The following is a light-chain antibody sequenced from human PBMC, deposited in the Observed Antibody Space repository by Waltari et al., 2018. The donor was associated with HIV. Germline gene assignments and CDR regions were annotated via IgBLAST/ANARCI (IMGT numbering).Light chain of an antibody. CDR2: DVS. V-gene: IGLV2-14*03. Sequence: QSALTQPASVSGSPGQSITISCTGSSSDVGGYNFVSWYQQHPGKAPKLMIYDVSKRPSGVSNRFSGSKSGNTASLTISGLQAEDEADYSCNSYTSSNTVVFGGGTKLTVL. CDR3: NSYTSSNTVV. CDR1: SSDVGGYNF. J-gene: IGLJ2*01.